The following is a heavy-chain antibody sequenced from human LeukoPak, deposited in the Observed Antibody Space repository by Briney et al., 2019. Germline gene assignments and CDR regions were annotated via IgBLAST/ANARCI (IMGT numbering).Heavy chain of an antibody. V-gene: IGHV3-49*04. CDR3: TRSGGYYDSFLFDY. D-gene: IGHD3-22*01. J-gene: IGHJ4*02. CDR1: GFTFSSYA. Sequence: GGSLRLSCAASGFTFSSYAMSWVRQAPGKGLEWVGFIRSKAYGGTTEYAASVKGRFTISRDDSKSIAYLQMNSLKTEDTAVYYCTRSGGYYDSFLFDYWGQGTLVTVSS. CDR2: IRSKAYGGTT.